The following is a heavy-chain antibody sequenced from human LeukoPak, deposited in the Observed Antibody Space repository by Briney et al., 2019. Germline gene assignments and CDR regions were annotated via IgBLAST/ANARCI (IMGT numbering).Heavy chain of an antibody. CDR3: ARDLNSWGYYYYGMDV. CDR2: IWYDGSNK. V-gene: IGHV3-33*01. CDR1: GFTFSSYG. D-gene: IGHD7-27*01. J-gene: IGHJ6*02. Sequence: GGSLRLSCAASGFTFSSYGMHWVRQAPGKGLEWVAVIWYDGSNKYYADSVKGRFTISRDNSKNTLYLQMNSLRAEDTAVYYCARDLNSWGYYYYGMDVWGQGTTVTVSS.